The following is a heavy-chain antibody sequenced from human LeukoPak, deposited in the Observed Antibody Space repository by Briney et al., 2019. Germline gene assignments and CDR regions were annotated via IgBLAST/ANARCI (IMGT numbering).Heavy chain of an antibody. V-gene: IGHV4-59*08. CDR1: GFTVSSNY. D-gene: IGHD4-11*01. J-gene: IGHJ4*02. CDR3: VRSEIDDYSKY. CDR2: IDYSGSI. Sequence: PGGSLRLSCAASGFTVSSNYMSWVRQAPGKGLEWLGSIDYSGSIYDNPSLRSRVTISLDTSKNQVYLKVNSVTAADTAVYYCVRSEIDDYSKYWGQGTLVIVSS.